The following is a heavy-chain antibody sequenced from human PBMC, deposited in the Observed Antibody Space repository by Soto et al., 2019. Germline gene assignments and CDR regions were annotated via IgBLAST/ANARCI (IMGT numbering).Heavy chain of an antibody. Sequence: PGGSLRLSCAASGFTFSGSAMHWVRQASGKGLEWVSSISGSGNSRYYADSVKGRFTISRDNSKNTLFLQMNSLRAEDTAVYYCAKGPQLDYYGSGSYSDSWGQGTLVTVSS. J-gene: IGHJ5*01. CDR3: AKGPQLDYYGSGSYSDS. CDR2: ISGSGNSR. V-gene: IGHV3-23*01. CDR1: GFTFSGSA. D-gene: IGHD3-10*01.